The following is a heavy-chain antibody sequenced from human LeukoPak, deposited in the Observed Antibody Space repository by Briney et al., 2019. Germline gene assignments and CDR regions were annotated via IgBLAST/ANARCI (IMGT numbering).Heavy chain of an antibody. CDR3: AKGPRYCSSTSCYRGDY. D-gene: IGHD2-2*01. Sequence: PGGSLRRSCAPSGFTFSNYAMTWVRQAPGKGLQWVSSISDSGTSTDYADSVKGRFTIARDNSKNTVYLQMNSLRAGDTAVYYCAKGPRYCSSTSCYRGDYWGQGTLVTVSS. J-gene: IGHJ4*02. V-gene: IGHV3-23*01. CDR2: ISDSGTST. CDR1: GFTFSNYA.